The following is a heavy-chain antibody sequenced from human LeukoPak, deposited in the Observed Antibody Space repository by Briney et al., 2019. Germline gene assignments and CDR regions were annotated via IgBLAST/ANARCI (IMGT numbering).Heavy chain of an antibody. V-gene: IGHV3-23*01. CDR1: GFTFSNYA. CDR3: VRGGFNGN. Sequence: GGSLRLSCAASGFTFSNYAMSWVRQAPGKGLEWVSVISASGDSSYYADSVKGRFTISRDNAKNMLYLQMNSLRAEDTAVYYCVRGGFNGNWGQGTLVTVSS. CDR2: ISASGDSS. J-gene: IGHJ4*02. D-gene: IGHD2-8*01.